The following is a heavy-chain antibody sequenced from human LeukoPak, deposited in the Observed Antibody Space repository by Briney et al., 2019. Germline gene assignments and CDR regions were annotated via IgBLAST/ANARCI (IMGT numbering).Heavy chain of an antibody. Sequence: KPSETLSLTCAVYGGSFSGYYWSWIRQSPGKGLEWIGYIYYSGSTNYNPSLKSRVTISLDTSKNQFSLKLSSVTAADTAVYYCARARDGYSTFDYWGQGTLVTVSS. J-gene: IGHJ4*02. V-gene: IGHV4-59*01. D-gene: IGHD5-24*01. CDR1: GGSFSGYY. CDR3: ARARDGYSTFDY. CDR2: IYYSGST.